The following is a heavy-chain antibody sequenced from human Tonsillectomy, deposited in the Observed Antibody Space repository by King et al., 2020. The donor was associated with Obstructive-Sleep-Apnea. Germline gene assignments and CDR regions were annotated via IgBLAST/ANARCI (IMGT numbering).Heavy chain of an antibody. V-gene: IGHV5-51*01. J-gene: IGHJ5*02. CDR2: IYPGDLDT. CDR3: AGLDYVWGSYRNWFDP. D-gene: IGHD3-16*02. CDR1: GYSFTSYW. Sequence: VQLVESGAEVKKPGESLKISWKGSGYSFTSYWIGWVRQRPGKGLEWMGIIYPGDLDTVYSPPFKGQVTISADKAISTAYLQWSSLKASDTPRYYCAGLDYVWGSYRNWFDPWGQGTLVTVSS.